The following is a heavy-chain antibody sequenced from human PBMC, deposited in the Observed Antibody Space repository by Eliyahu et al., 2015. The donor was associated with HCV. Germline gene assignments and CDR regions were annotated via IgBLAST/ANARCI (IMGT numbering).Heavy chain of an antibody. D-gene: IGHD5-12*01. J-gene: IGHJ4*02. Sequence: EVQLLESGGGLVQPGGSLRLSCTASGFTFNHYAMHWVRQAPGKGPEWVSVIGGGADYTYYADSVKGRFTISRDNSKNTLYLQTNSLRAEDTAVYYCAKGQSSGSDYLSQVYYWGQGARSPSPQ. CDR3: AKGQSSGSDYLSQVYY. CDR1: GFTFNHYA. CDR2: IGGGADYT. V-gene: IGHV3-23*01.